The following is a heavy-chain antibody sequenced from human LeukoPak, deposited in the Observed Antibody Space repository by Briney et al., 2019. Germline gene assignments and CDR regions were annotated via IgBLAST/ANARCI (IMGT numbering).Heavy chain of an antibody. D-gene: IGHD6-13*01. CDR2: LYPGDSDT. V-gene: IGHV5-51*01. Sequence: GASRKISCKGSGSRFISYWIGGGRQMPGKGLEWMWSLYPGDSDTRYSPSFQCQVTISADKSISTAYLQWSSLKASDTAMYYCAILTLGADGFHYWGQGTLVTVSS. J-gene: IGHJ4*02. CDR1: GSRFISYW. CDR3: AILTLGADGFHY.